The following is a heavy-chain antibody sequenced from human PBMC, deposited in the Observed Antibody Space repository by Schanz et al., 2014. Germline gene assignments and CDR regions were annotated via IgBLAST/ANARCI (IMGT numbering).Heavy chain of an antibody. CDR2: ISSSSSTI. CDR1: GFTFSSYS. D-gene: IGHD3-22*01. V-gene: IGHV3-48*01. CDR3: ARDRVSAVGYQYYGMDV. Sequence: EVQLVESGGCLVQPGGSLRLSCAASGFTFSSYSMNWVRQAPGKGLEWVSYISSSSSTIYYADSVKGRFTISRDNSKNTVYLQLNSLRAEDTALYYCARDRVSAVGYQYYGMDVWGQGTTVTVSS. J-gene: IGHJ6*02.